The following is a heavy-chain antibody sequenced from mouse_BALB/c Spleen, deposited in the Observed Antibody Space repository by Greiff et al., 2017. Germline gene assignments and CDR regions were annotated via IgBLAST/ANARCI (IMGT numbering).Heavy chain of an antibody. CDR1: GFTFSSYT. CDR2: ISNGGGST. Sequence: EVMLVESGGGLVQPGGSLKLSCAASGFTFSSYTMSWVRQTPEKRLEWVAYISNGGGSTYYPDTVKGRFTISRDNAKNTLYLQMSSLKSEDTAMYYCARHGDGSSYFDYWGQGTTLTVSS. J-gene: IGHJ2*01. CDR3: ARHGDGSSYFDY. D-gene: IGHD1-1*01. V-gene: IGHV5-12-2*01.